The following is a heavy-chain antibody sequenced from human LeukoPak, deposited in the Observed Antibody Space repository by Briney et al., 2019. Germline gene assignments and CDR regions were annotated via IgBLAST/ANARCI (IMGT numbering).Heavy chain of an antibody. CDR2: IYYTGST. CDR1: GGSISNIY. J-gene: IGHJ5*02. D-gene: IGHD3-3*01. Sequence: SETLSLTCTVSGGSISNIYWSWIRQPPGKGLEWIGYIYYTGSTNYNPSLKSRVTMLIDTSKNHFSLTPTSVTAADTAVYYCARHLGAAGVLRFDPWGQGTLVTVSS. CDR3: ARHLGAAGVLRFDP. V-gene: IGHV4-59*08.